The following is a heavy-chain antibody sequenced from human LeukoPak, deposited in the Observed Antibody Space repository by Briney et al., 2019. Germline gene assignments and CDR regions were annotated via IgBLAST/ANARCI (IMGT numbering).Heavy chain of an antibody. CDR3: ARGLSGTRFDY. Sequence: GGSLRLSCAASGFTFRSYSMNWVRQAPGKGLEWVSFISSSSDYIYYADSVKGRFTISRDNAKNSLYLQMNSLRAEDTAVYYCARGLSGTRFDYWGQGTLVTVSS. J-gene: IGHJ4*02. CDR2: ISSSSDYI. CDR1: GFTFRSYS. V-gene: IGHV3-21*01. D-gene: IGHD1-7*01.